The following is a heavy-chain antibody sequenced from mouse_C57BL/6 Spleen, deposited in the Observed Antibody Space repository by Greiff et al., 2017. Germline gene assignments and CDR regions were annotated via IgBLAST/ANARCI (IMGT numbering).Heavy chain of an antibody. CDR2: IDPENGDT. D-gene: IGHD2-2*01. V-gene: IGHV14-4*01. CDR1: GFNIKDDY. CDR3: TIYYGYDRWFAY. Sequence: EVQRVESGAELVRPGASVKLSCTASGFNIKDDYMHWVKQRPEQGLEWIGWIDPENGDTEYASKFQGKATITADTSSNTAYLQLSSLTSEDTAVYYCTIYYGYDRWFAYWGQGTLVTVSA. J-gene: IGHJ3*01.